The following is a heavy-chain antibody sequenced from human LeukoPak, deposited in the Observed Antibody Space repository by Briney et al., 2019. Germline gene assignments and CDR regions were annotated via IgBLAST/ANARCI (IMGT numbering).Heavy chain of an antibody. CDR1: GFTFSSYA. CDR2: ISTAGGT. Sequence: GGSLRLSCAASGFTFSSYAMSWVRQAPGKGLEWVSSISTAGGTYYADAVKGRFTISRDNSENTLYLQMNSLRTEDTALYYCAKGAMRQQLSDWGQGTLVTVSS. J-gene: IGHJ4*02. D-gene: IGHD6-13*01. V-gene: IGHV3-23*01. CDR3: AKGAMRQQLSD.